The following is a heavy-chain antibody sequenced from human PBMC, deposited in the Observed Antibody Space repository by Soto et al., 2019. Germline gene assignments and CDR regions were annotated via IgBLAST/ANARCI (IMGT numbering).Heavy chain of an antibody. J-gene: IGHJ4*02. CDR1: GGSISSYY. V-gene: IGHV4-59*01. CDR3: ARAYSGSYYGSYFDY. D-gene: IGHD1-26*01. Sequence: SETLSLTCTVSGGSISSYYWSWIRQPPGKGLEWIGYIYYSGSTNYNPSLKSRVTISVDTSKNQFSLKLSSVTAADTAVYYCARAYSGSYYGSYFDYWGQGTLVTVSS. CDR2: IYYSGST.